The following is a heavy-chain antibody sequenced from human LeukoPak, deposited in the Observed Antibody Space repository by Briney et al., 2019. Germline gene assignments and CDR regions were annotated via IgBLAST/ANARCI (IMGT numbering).Heavy chain of an antibody. CDR2: ISNNGGSS. J-gene: IGHJ4*02. CDR1: GFAFSAYA. CDR3: VKITSVTGGDC. D-gene: IGHD1-1*01. Sequence: GGSLRLSCSASGFAFSAYAMYWVRQAPGKGLEYVSGISNNGGSSFYADSVKGRFTISRDNSKNTLYLQMSSLRAEDTAVYYCVKITSVTGGDCWGQGTRLTVSS. V-gene: IGHV3-64D*09.